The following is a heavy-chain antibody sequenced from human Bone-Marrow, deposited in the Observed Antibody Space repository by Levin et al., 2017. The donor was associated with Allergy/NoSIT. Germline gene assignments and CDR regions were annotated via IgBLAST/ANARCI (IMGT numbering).Heavy chain of an antibody. CDR3: ARAAAGIRAFDI. CDR2: IYHSGST. V-gene: IGHV4-30-2*01. J-gene: IGHJ3*02. D-gene: IGHD6-13*01. Sequence: SETLSLTCAVSGGSISSGGYSWSWIRQPPGKGLEWIGYIYHSGSTYYNPSLKSRVTISVDRSKNQFSLKLSSVTAADTAVYYCARAAAGIRAFDIWGQGTMVTVSS. CDR1: GGSISSGGYS.